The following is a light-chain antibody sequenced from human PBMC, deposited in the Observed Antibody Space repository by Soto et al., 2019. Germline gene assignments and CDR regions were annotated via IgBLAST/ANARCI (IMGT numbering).Light chain of an antibody. Sequence: SYELTQPHSVSVAPGQTARITCGGKNIGSKSVHWYQQKPGQAPVLVVYDDSDRPSGIPERFSGSNSGNTATLTISRVEAGDEADYYCQVWDSSSDHRVFGGGTKLTVL. CDR3: QVWDSSSDHRV. CDR2: DDS. CDR1: NIGSKS. V-gene: IGLV3-21*02. J-gene: IGLJ3*02.